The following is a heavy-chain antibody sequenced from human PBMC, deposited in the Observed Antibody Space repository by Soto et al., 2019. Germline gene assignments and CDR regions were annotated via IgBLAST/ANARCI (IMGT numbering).Heavy chain of an antibody. CDR2: IYYSGST. V-gene: IGHV4-59*01. Sequence: SGTLSLTCTVSGGSISSYYWSWIRQPPGKGLEWIGYIYYSGSTNYNPSLKSRVTISVDTSKNQFSLKLSSVTAADTAVYYCARVEGPYYDILTGYYSNWFDPWGQGTLVTVSS. D-gene: IGHD3-9*01. CDR3: ARVEGPYYDILTGYYSNWFDP. CDR1: GGSISSYY. J-gene: IGHJ5*02.